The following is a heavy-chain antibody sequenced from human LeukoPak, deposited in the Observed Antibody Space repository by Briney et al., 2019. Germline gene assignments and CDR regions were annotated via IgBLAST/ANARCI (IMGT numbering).Heavy chain of an antibody. CDR1: GFTFSSYG. CDR2: IWYDGSKK. Sequence: GGSLRLSCAASGFTFSSYGMHWVRQAPGKGLEWVAVIWYDGSKKYYADSVKGRFTISRDNSKNTLYLQMNSLRAEDTAVYYCARDTPSGIAAAGTWPIDYWGQGTLVTVSS. V-gene: IGHV3-33*01. D-gene: IGHD6-13*01. J-gene: IGHJ4*02. CDR3: ARDTPSGIAAAGTWPIDY.